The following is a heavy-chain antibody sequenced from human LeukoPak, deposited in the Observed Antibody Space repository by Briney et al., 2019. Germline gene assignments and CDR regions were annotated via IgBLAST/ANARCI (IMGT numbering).Heavy chain of an antibody. CDR2: IYYSGST. Sequence: SETLSLTCTVSGGSVSGYYWSWNRQPPGKGLEWIGYIYYSGSTNYNPSLQSRATISVDTSETQSSLKLTSVTAADTAVYYCARDREYSSSGLVWFDPWGHGILVTVSS. V-gene: IGHV4-59*02. CDR1: GGSVSGYY. CDR3: ARDREYSSSGLVWFDP. J-gene: IGHJ5*02. D-gene: IGHD6-6*01.